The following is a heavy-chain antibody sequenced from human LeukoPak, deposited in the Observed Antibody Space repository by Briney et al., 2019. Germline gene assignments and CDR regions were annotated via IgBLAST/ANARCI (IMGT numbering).Heavy chain of an antibody. CDR2: IGSRDNTI. Sequence: PGGSLRLSCAASGFTFNNYEMNWVRQAPGKGLEWVSYIGSRDNTIYYADSVKGRFAISRDNAKKSLYLQMNSLRAEDTAVYYCARFVPYGDYMGYWGQGTLVTVSS. J-gene: IGHJ4*02. CDR1: GFTFNNYE. CDR3: ARFVPYGDYMGY. D-gene: IGHD4-17*01. V-gene: IGHV3-48*03.